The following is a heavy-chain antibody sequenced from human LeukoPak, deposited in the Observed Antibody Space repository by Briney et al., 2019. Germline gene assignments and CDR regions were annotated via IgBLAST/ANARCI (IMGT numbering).Heavy chain of an antibody. CDR3: AKDALWFGELPGATFDY. V-gene: IGHV3-23*01. J-gene: IGHJ4*02. D-gene: IGHD3-10*01. CDR1: GFTFSNYA. Sequence: RAGGSLRLSCAASGFTFSNYAMSWVRQAPGKGLEWVSAIGGSGGSIYYSDSVEGRFTILRDNSKNTLYLQMNSLRAEDTAVYYCAKDALWFGELPGATFDYWGQGTLVTVSS. CDR2: IGGSGGSI.